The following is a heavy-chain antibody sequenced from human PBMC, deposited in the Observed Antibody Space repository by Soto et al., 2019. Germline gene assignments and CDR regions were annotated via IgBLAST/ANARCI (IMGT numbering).Heavy chain of an antibody. V-gene: IGHV3-72*01. CDR2: SKTRRQSYTT. Sequence: GGSLRLSCAVSGVPFSERYMDWVRQAPGKGLEWVGRSKTRRQSYTTEYAASVRGRFTISRDVSTNSFYLEMIRVKTEDTAVYYCETGLGMHGTGFCGQGTLVTVYS. D-gene: IGHD1-7*01. CDR1: GVPFSERY. CDR3: ETGLGMHGTGF. J-gene: IGHJ4*02.